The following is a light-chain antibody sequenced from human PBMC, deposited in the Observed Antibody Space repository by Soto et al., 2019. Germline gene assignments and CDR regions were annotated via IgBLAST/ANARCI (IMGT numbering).Light chain of an antibody. V-gene: IGKV1-39*01. Sequence: DIQVTQSPSSLSASVGDRVTITCRASQNIKNYVNWYQRKPGTAPRLLIYAASNLHSGVPSRFSASGSGTEFALNISGLQPDDFGTYYCQQGFSLPWTFGQGTKVDIK. CDR1: QNIKNY. CDR3: QQGFSLPWT. J-gene: IGKJ1*01. CDR2: AAS.